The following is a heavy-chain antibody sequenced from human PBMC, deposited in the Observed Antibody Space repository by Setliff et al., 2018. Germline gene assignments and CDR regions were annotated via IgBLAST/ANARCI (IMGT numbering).Heavy chain of an antibody. Sequence: SETLSLTCTVSGDSISSGSYYWNWIRQHPEKGLEWLGYNFHSGSTHYNSSLKSRITISIDTSKNHFSLELSSVTAADSAVYYCARVADGSGSFYLGFDYWGQGILVTVS. V-gene: IGHV4-31*03. J-gene: IGHJ4*02. D-gene: IGHD3-10*01. CDR3: ARVADGSGSFYLGFDY. CDR1: GDSISSGSYY. CDR2: NFHSGST.